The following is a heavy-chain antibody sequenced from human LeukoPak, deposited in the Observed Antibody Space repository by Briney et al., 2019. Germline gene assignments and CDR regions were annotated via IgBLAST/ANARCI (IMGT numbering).Heavy chain of an antibody. CDR1: GGSISSGDYY. V-gene: IGHV4-30-4*01. Sequence: SETRSLTCTVSGGSISSGDYYGSWIRQPPGKGLEGIGYIDYIGSTYYNPSLKSRVTISVDTSKNQFSLKLSSVTAADPAVYYCARAPITMVRGVIITWGQGPLVTVSS. CDR2: IDYIGST. J-gene: IGHJ1*01. CDR3: ARAPITMVRGVIIT. D-gene: IGHD3-10*01.